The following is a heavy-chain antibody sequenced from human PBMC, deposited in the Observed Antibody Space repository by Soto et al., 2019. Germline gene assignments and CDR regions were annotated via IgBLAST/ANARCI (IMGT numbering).Heavy chain of an antibody. CDR3: ARTYYYDTTSYYNLDY. CDR1: GFTFSDYY. J-gene: IGHJ4*02. Sequence: GGSLRLSCAASGFTFSDYYMSWIRQAPEKGLEWVSYISNIGNTIYYADSVKGRFTVSRDNAENSLYLQMNSLGAEDTAVYYCARTYYYDTTSYYNLDYWGQGTLVTVSS. CDR2: ISNIGNTI. D-gene: IGHD3-22*01. V-gene: IGHV3-11*01.